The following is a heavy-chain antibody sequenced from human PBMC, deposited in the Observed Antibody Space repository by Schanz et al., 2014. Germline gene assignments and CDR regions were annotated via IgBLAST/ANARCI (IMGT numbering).Heavy chain of an antibody. J-gene: IGHJ3*02. CDR3: AKGRFGELSAFDI. CDR2: ISGSGGST. D-gene: IGHD3-10*01. CDR1: GFTFSSYA. Sequence: EVQLLESGGGLAQPGGSLRLSCAASGFTFSSYAMSWVRQAPGKGLEWVSAISGSGGSTYYADSVKGRFTISRDNSKNALYLQMNSLRAEDTAVYYCAKGRFGELSAFDIWGQGTMVTVSS. V-gene: IGHV3-23*01.